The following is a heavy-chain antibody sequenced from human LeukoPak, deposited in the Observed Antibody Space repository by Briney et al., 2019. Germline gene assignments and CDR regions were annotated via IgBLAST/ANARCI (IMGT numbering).Heavy chain of an antibody. CDR2: ITSKANSYAT. Sequence: PGGSLTLSCAASGFTFSGCDMQWVRQASGKGGEWVGRITSKANSYATAYAASVKGRFTISRDDSKNTAYLQMNTLKTEDTAVYYCTRRDTAMVNFDYWGQGTLVTVSS. V-gene: IGHV3-73*01. CDR1: GFTFSGCD. CDR3: TRRDTAMVNFDY. J-gene: IGHJ4*02. D-gene: IGHD5-18*01.